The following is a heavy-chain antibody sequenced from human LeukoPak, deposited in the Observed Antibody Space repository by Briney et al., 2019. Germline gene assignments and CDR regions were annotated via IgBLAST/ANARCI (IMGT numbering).Heavy chain of an antibody. CDR3: TRDGRKFGDHDY. CDR1: GFMFSSYG. Sequence: GSLRLSCAASGFMFSSYGMNWVRQAPGKGLEWVGFIRSQAYGETTEYAASVKGRFIISRDDSKSIAYLQMNSLKTEDTAVYYCTRDGRKFGDHDYWGQGTLVTVSS. J-gene: IGHJ4*02. D-gene: IGHD4-17*01. V-gene: IGHV3-49*04. CDR2: IRSQAYGETT.